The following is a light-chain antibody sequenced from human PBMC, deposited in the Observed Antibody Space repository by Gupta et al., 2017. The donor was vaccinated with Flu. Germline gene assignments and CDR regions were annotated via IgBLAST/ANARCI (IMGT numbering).Light chain of an antibody. CDR1: QNINYW. V-gene: IGKV1-5*03. CDR3: RQDTSYSRT. J-gene: IGKJ1*01. CDR2: KAS. Sequence: PSTLSASLGDRVTITCRASQNINYWLAWYQQQPGKAPKLLIYKASIVESGVPSRFSGRASATDFTLTISMLHPDDFTTYYSRQDTSYSRTFGQGTKVEVK.